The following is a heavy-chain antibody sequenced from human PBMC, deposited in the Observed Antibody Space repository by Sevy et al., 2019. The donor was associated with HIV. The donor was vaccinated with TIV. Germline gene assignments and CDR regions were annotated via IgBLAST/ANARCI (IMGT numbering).Heavy chain of an antibody. D-gene: IGHD3-3*01. CDR3: AREELRVLRFLEWLPDPYYFDY. Sequence: ASVKVSCKASGGTFSSYAISWVRQAPGQGLEWVGRIIPILGIANYAQKFQGRVTITADKSTSTAYMELSSLRSEDTAVYYCAREELRVLRFLEWLPDPYYFDYWGQGTLVTVSS. CDR2: IIPILGIA. V-gene: IGHV1-69*04. CDR1: GGTFSSYA. J-gene: IGHJ4*02.